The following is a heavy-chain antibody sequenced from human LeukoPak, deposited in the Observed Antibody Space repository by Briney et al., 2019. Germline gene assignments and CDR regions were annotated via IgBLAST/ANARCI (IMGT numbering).Heavy chain of an antibody. D-gene: IGHD2-15*01. Sequence: PWGPLRLSCVASGFTFSSYEMIRVRQAPGKGLEWVSYISSSGSTIYYADSVKGRFTISRDNAKNSLYLQMNSLRAEDTAVYYCAKRVADYWGQGTLVTVSS. V-gene: IGHV3-48*03. CDR3: AKRVADY. CDR1: GFTFSSYE. CDR2: ISSSGSTI. J-gene: IGHJ4*02.